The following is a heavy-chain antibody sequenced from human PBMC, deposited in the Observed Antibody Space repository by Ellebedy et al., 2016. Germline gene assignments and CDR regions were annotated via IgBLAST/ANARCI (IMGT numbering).Heavy chain of an antibody. Sequence: GESLKISCAASGFTFSSYWMSWVRQAPGKGLEWVANIKQDGSEKYYVDSVKGRFTISRDNAKNSLYLQMNSLRAEDTALYYCAKDMPPRRDGYNENYFDYWGQGTLVTVSS. CDR1: GFTFSSYW. CDR2: IKQDGSEK. D-gene: IGHD5-24*01. CDR3: AKDMPPRRDGYNENYFDY. V-gene: IGHV3-7*03. J-gene: IGHJ4*02.